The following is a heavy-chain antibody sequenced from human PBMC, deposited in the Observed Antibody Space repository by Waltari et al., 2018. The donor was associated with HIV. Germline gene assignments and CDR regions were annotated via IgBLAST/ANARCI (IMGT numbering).Heavy chain of an antibody. CDR3: ARDPDSYWYLDL. V-gene: IGHV3-74*01. CDR2: INSDGSST. J-gene: IGHJ2*01. Sequence: EVQLVESGGGLVQPGGSLRLSCAASGFSFSSYWMHWVRQAPGKGLVWVSRINSDGSSTTYADSVKGRFTISRDNAKNTLYLQMNSLRAEDTAVYYCARDPDSYWYLDLWGRGTLVTVSS. CDR1: GFSFSSYW.